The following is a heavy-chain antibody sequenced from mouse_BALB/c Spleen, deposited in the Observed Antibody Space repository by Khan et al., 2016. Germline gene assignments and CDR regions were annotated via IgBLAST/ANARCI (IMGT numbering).Heavy chain of an antibody. CDR1: GFDFSSYW. Sequence: EVKLLESGGGLVQPGGSLKLSCAASGFDFSSYWMRWVRQAPGKGLEWIGEINPDSSTINYTPSLKDKFIISRDNAKNTLYLQMSKVRSEDTALYYCARLHYYGRFAYWGQGTLVTVSA. D-gene: IGHD1-2*01. V-gene: IGHV4-1*02. CDR2: INPDSSTI. CDR3: ARLHYYGRFAY. J-gene: IGHJ3*01.